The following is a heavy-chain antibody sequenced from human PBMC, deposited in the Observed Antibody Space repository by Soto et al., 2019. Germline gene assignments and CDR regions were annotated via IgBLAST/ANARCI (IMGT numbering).Heavy chain of an antibody. CDR2: IYYSGST. V-gene: IGHV4-61*01. Sequence: SETLSLTCTVSGGSVSSGSYYWSWIRQPPGKGLEWIGYIYYSGSTNYNPSLKSRVTISVDTSKNQFSLILSSVTAADTAVYYCARGGDFLTGTWGQGTLVTVSS. CDR1: GGSVSSGSYY. D-gene: IGHD3-9*01. J-gene: IGHJ5*02. CDR3: ARGGDFLTGT.